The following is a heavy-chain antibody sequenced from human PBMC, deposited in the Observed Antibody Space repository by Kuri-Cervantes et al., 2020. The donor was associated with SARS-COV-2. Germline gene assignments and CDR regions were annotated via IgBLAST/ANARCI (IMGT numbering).Heavy chain of an antibody. V-gene: IGHV3-30-3*01. J-gene: IGHJ4*02. CDR3: ARELGGGSV. CDR1: GFTFSSYA. D-gene: IGHD2-15*01. Sequence: GESLRLSCAASGFTFSSYAVDWVRQAPGKGLEWVAVISYDGSNKYYADSVKGRFTISRDNSKSTLYLQMNSLRAEDTAVYYCARELGGGSVWGQGTLVTVSS. CDR2: ISYDGSNK.